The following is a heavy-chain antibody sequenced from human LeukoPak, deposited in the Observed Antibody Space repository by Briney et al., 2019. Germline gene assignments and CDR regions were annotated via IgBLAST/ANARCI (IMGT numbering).Heavy chain of an antibody. CDR3: ARSTWGSGRCRFDP. D-gene: IGHD3-10*01. Sequence: PSETLSLTCTVSGGSINNRDYFWGWIRQLPGMGLEFSGNVYYSGITYYNPSLKSRVTISMDMSKNQFSLKLTSVTAADTAVYYCARSTWGSGRCRFDPWGQGTLVTVSS. CDR2: VYYSGIT. J-gene: IGHJ5*02. CDR1: GGSINNRDYF. V-gene: IGHV4-39*07.